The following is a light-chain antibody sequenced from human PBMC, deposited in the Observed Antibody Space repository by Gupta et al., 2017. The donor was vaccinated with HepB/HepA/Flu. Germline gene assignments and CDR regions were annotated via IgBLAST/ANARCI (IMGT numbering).Light chain of an antibody. V-gene: IGLV2-14*01. J-gene: IGLJ2*01. CDR1: SSDVGGYNY. CDR2: DVS. CDR3: SSYTSSSTGV. Sequence: QSSLTQPPSVSGSPGQSLAIAWTGTSSDVGGYNYVSWYQQHQGKAPKLMIYDVSNRPAWVQNRFSGSKTGNTASLTSSGLQAEDEADYYCSSYTSSSTGVFGGGTKLTVL.